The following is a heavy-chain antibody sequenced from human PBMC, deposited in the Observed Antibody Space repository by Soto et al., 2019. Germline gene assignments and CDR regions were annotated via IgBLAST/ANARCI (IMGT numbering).Heavy chain of an antibody. CDR2: IKSKTDGGTT. Sequence: NPGGSLRLSCAASGFTFSNAWMSWVRQAPGKGLEWVGRIKSKTDGGTTDYAAPVKGRFTISRDDSKNTLYLQMNSLKTEDTAVYYCTTDPLTTVTPFDYWGQGTLVTVSS. V-gene: IGHV3-15*01. CDR1: GFTFSNAW. D-gene: IGHD4-4*01. J-gene: IGHJ4*02. CDR3: TTDPLTTVTPFDY.